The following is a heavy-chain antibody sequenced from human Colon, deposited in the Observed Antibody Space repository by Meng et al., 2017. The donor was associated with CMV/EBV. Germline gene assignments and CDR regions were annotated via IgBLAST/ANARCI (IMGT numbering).Heavy chain of an antibody. Sequence: QWKRQQWGAGLLKPSETLSLTFAVYGGSFSGYYWSWIRQPPGKGLVWIGEINHSGSTNYNPSLKSRVTISVDTSKNQFSLKLSSVTAADTAVYYCARGLYGSGRHQIDYWGQGTLVTVSS. CDR3: ARGLYGSGRHQIDY. J-gene: IGHJ4*02. V-gene: IGHV4-34*01. CDR2: INHSGST. D-gene: IGHD3-10*01. CDR1: GGSFSGYY.